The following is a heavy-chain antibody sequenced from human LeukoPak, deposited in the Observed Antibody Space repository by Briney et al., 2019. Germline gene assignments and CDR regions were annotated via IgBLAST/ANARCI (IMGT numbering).Heavy chain of an antibody. D-gene: IGHD2-15*01. Sequence: ASVKVSCKASGYTFTSYDINWVRQATGQGLEWMGWMNPNGGNTGYAQKFEGGVTMTRNTSISTAYMELSSLRSEDTAVYYCSREEIFRCSGGSCYFDYRGQGTLVTVSS. CDR1: GYTFTSYD. J-gene: IGHJ4*02. CDR3: SREEIFRCSGGSCYFDY. CDR2: MNPNGGNT. V-gene: IGHV1-8*01.